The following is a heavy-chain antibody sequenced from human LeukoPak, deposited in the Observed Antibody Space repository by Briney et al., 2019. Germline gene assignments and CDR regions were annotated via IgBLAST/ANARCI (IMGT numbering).Heavy chain of an antibody. CDR3: AELGITMIGGV. J-gene: IGHJ6*04. CDR1: GFTFISYW. Sequence: GSLRLSCAASGFTFISYWMHWVRQAPGKGLVWVSRINSDGSSTSYADSVKGRFTISRDNAKNTLYLQMNSLRAEDTAVYYCAELGITMIGGVWGKGTTVTISS. V-gene: IGHV3-74*01. CDR2: INSDGSST. D-gene: IGHD3-10*02.